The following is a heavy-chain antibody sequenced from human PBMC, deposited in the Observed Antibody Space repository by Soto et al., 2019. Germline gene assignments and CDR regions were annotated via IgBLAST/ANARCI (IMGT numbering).Heavy chain of an antibody. CDR1: GFTFSSYA. Sequence: GGSLRLSCAASGFTFSSYAMSWVRQAPGKGLEWVSAISGSGGSTYYADSVKGRFTISRDNSKNTRYLQMNSLRAEDTAVYYCAKDKDIVGATYHFDYWGQGTLVTVSS. V-gene: IGHV3-23*01. D-gene: IGHD1-26*01. J-gene: IGHJ4*02. CDR2: ISGSGGST. CDR3: AKDKDIVGATYHFDY.